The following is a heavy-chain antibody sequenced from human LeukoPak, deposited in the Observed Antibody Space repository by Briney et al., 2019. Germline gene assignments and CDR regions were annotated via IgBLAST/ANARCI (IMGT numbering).Heavy chain of an antibody. CDR1: GGTFSSYA. J-gene: IGHJ5*02. Sequence: ASVKVSCKASGGTFSSYAISWVRQAPGQGLEWMGRIIPILGIANYAQKFQGRVTITADKSTSTAYMELSSLRSEDTAVYYCARDGYSSSSISFWFDPWGQGTLVTVPS. CDR2: IIPILGIA. V-gene: IGHV1-69*04. CDR3: ARDGYSSSSISFWFDP. D-gene: IGHD6-6*01.